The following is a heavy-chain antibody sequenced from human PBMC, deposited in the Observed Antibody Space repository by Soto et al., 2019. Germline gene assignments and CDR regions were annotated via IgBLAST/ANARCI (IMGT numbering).Heavy chain of an antibody. J-gene: IGHJ6*02. CDR1: GGTFSSYA. CDR3: ARAXEMXXIXFPGGYYYGMDV. D-gene: IGHD1-26*01. CDR2: IIPIFGTA. Sequence: QVQLVQSGAEVKKPGSSVKVSCKASGGTFSSYAISWVRQAPGQGLEWMGGIIPIFGTANYAQKFQGRVTITADESTSTAYMELSSLXSXXTAXXXXARAXEMXXIXFPGGYYYGMDVWGQGTTVTVSS. V-gene: IGHV1-69*01.